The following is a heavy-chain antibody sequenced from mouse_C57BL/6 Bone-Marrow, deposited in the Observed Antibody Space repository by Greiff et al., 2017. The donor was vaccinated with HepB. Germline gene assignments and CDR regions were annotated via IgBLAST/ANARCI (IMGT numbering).Heavy chain of an antibody. D-gene: IGHD1-1*01. CDR1: GYSITSGYY. Sequence: EVQLQESGPGLVKPSQSLSLTCSVTGYSITSGYYWNWIRQFPGNKLEWMGYISYDGSNNYNPSLKNRISITRDTSKNQFFLKLNSVTTEDTATYYCARDHRYTTNPFAYWGQGTLVTVSA. CDR2: ISYDGSN. V-gene: IGHV3-6*01. CDR3: ARDHRYTTNPFAY. J-gene: IGHJ3*01.